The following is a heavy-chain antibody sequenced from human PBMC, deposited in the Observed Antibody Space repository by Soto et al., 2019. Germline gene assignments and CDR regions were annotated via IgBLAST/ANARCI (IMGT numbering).Heavy chain of an antibody. CDR3: ARDPPATRHGMDV. CDR1: GFTVSGNY. CDR2: IYSGGST. J-gene: IGHJ6*02. Sequence: VQLVETGGGLIQPGGSLRLSCAASGFTVSGNYMSWVRQAPGKGLEWVSVIYSGGSTYYADSVRGRFTISRDNSKNTLYLQMKSLRAEDTAVYYCARDPPATRHGMDVWGQGTTVTVSS. V-gene: IGHV3-53*02.